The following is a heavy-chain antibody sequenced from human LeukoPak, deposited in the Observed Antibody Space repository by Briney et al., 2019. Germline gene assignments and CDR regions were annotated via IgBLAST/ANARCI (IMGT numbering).Heavy chain of an antibody. CDR3: ARDKYSSSWYGYFQH. Sequence: GASVKVSCKASGGTFISYAISWVRQAPGQGLEWMGGIIPIFGTANYAQKFQGRVTITTDESTSTAYMELSSLRSEDTAVYYCARDKYSSSWYGYFQHWGQGTLVTVSS. D-gene: IGHD6-13*01. CDR1: GGTFISYA. V-gene: IGHV1-69*05. CDR2: IIPIFGTA. J-gene: IGHJ1*01.